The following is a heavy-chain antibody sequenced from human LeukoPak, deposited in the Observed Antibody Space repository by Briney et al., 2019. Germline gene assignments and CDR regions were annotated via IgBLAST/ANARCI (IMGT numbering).Heavy chain of an antibody. CDR3: VRHLSAGRPAFDI. CDR1: GGSINSYY. Sequence: SETLSPTCTVSGGSINSYYWSWIRQPPGKGLEWIGYIYYSGSTNYNPSLKSRVTISVDTSNNKFSLKLTSLTAADTAVYYCVRHLSAGRPAFDIWGQGTMVTVSS. CDR2: IYYSGST. D-gene: IGHD2-15*01. V-gene: IGHV4-59*08. J-gene: IGHJ3*02.